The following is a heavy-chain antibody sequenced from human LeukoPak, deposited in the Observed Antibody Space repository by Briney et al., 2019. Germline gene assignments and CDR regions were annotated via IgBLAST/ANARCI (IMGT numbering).Heavy chain of an antibody. D-gene: IGHD3-16*02. CDR1: GFTFSSYG. Sequence: GGSLRLSCAASGFTFSSYGMHWVRQAPGKGLEWVAFIRYDGSNKYYADSVKGRFTISRDNAKNTLYLQMNSLRAEDTAVYYCARDGGITFGGVIVKPLNWFDPWGQGTLVTVSS. J-gene: IGHJ5*02. V-gene: IGHV3-30*02. CDR2: IRYDGSNK. CDR3: ARDGGITFGGVIVKPLNWFDP.